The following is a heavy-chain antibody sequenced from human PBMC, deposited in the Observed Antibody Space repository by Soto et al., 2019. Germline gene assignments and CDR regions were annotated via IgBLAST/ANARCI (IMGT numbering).Heavy chain of an antibody. V-gene: IGHV3-30*18. D-gene: IGHD2-21*02. CDR1: GFTFSSYG. CDR3: AKVKQAYCGGDCYSSLFDY. J-gene: IGHJ4*02. Sequence: QVQLVESGGGVVQPGRSLRLSCAASGFTFSSYGMHWVRQAPGKGLEWVAVISYDGSNKYYADSVKGRFTISRDNSKNTLYLQMNSLRAEDTAVYYCAKVKQAYCGGDCYSSLFDYWGQGTLVTVSS. CDR2: ISYDGSNK.